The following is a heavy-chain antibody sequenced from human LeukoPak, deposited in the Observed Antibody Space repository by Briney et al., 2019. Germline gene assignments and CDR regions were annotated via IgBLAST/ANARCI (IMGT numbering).Heavy chain of an antibody. V-gene: IGHV1-69*05. CDR2: IIPIFGTA. J-gene: IGHJ4*02. Sequence: SVKVSCKASGGTFSSYAISWVRQAPGQGLEWMGRIIPIFGTANYAQKFQGRVTITTDESTSTAYMELSSLRSEDTAVYYCARTPYSGSQFDYWGQGTLVTVSA. CDR1: GGTFSSYA. CDR3: ARTPYSGSQFDY. D-gene: IGHD1-26*01.